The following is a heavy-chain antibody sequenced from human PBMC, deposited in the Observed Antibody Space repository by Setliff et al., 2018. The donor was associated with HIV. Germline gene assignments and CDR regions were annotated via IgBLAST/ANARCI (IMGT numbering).Heavy chain of an antibody. Sequence: PSETLSLTCAVSGYSISSGYYWGWIRQPPGKGLEWIGSIYHSGSTYYNPSLKSRVTISVDTSKNQFSLKLSSVTAADTAVYYCAIPASSLAPNWGRGTQVTVSS. J-gene: IGHJ4*02. CDR3: AIPASSLAPN. V-gene: IGHV4-38-2*01. CDR2: IYHSGST. CDR1: GYSISSGYY.